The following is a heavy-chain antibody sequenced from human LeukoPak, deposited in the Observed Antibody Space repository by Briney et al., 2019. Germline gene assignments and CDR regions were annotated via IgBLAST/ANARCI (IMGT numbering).Heavy chain of an antibody. V-gene: IGHV3-30*07. CDR1: GFIINNYA. CDR3: ARDPWVDQGGYVDYYYMDV. CDR2: ISYDGNKK. J-gene: IGHJ6*03. D-gene: IGHD3-16*01. Sequence: GRSLRLSCVASGFIINNYALHWVRQAPGKGPESVAIISYDGNKKFYADSVKGRFTISRDNPRNTMYLQMSSLRPEDTAVYYCARDPWVDQGGYVDYYYMDVWGKGTTVTVSS.